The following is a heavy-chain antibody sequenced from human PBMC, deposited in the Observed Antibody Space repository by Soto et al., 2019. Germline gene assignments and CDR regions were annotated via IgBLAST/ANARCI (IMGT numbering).Heavy chain of an antibody. D-gene: IGHD4-17*01. CDR2: ISDDGSSK. Sequence: QVLLVESGGGVVQPGRSLRISCAVSGFTFSSFGMHWVRQAPGKGLEWVAVISDDGSSKHYADSLKGRLTISRDNSNNTMYLQMDSLGLEDTAVYYCAKDRWGDFGDLNLPGYWGQGTLVTVSS. CDR1: GFTFSSFG. J-gene: IGHJ4*02. V-gene: IGHV3-30*18. CDR3: AKDRWGDFGDLNLPGY.